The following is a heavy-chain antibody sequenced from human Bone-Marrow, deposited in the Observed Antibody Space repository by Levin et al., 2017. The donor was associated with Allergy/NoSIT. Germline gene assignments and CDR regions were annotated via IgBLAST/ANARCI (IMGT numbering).Heavy chain of an antibody. J-gene: IGHJ3*01. Sequence: VASVKVSCKASGYTFTFYGISWVRQAPGQGLEWMGWISPYNDDTKYAQKLQGRVTMTTDTSTSTAYMELRSLRSDDTAVYYCAREMAETAADTFDLWGQGTMVTVSS. D-gene: IGHD2-8*01. CDR2: ISPYNDDT. CDR3: AREMAETAADTFDL. V-gene: IGHV1-18*01. CDR1: GYTFTFYG.